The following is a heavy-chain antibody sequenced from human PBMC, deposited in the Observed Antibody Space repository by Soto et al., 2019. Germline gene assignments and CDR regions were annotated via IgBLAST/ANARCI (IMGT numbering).Heavy chain of an antibody. CDR3: ARIGWELLFDYFDY. CDR2: ISSSSSYI. D-gene: IGHD1-26*01. V-gene: IGHV3-21*01. CDR1: GFTFSSYS. J-gene: IGHJ4*02. Sequence: EVQLVESGGGLVKPGGSLRRSCAASGFTFSSYSMNWVRQAPGKGLEWVSSISSSSSYIYYADSVKGRFTISRDNAKNSLYLQMNSLRAEDTAVYYCARIGWELLFDYFDYWGQGTLVTVSS.